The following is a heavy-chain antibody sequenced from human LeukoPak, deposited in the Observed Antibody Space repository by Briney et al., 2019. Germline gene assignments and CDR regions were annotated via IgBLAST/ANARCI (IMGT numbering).Heavy chain of an antibody. Sequence: SQTLSLTCTVSGGSISSGDYYWSWIRQPPGKGLEWIGYIYYSGSTYYNPSLKSRVTMSVDTSKNQFSLKLSSVTAADTAMYYCARDLKVSYEAFDVWGQGTMVTVSS. D-gene: IGHD1-26*01. CDR1: GGSISSGDYY. J-gene: IGHJ3*01. V-gene: IGHV4-30-4*08. CDR2: IYYSGST. CDR3: ARDLKVSYEAFDV.